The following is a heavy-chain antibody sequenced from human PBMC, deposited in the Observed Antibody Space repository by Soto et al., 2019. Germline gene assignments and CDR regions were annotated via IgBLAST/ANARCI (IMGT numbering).Heavy chain of an antibody. Sequence: EVQLVETGGGLIQPGGSLRLSCAASGFTVSSNYMSWVRQAPGKGLEWVSVIYSGGSTYYADSVKGRFTISRDNSKNTLYLQMNSQRAEDTAVYYCARRSYGYGLDYWGQGTLVTVSS. V-gene: IGHV3-53*02. CDR3: ARRSYGYGLDY. CDR2: IYSGGST. D-gene: IGHD5-18*01. CDR1: GFTVSSNY. J-gene: IGHJ4*02.